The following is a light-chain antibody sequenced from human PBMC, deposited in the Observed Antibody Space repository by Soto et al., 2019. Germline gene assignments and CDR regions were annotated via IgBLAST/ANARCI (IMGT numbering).Light chain of an antibody. Sequence: QSALTQPASVSGSPGQSITISCTGSSSDVGSHNLVSWYQQYPGKAPKLMIFEANKRPSGVSNRFSGSKSGNTASLTVSGLQADDKADSYCCSCVGTSTIFGGGTKLTVL. CDR3: CSCVGTSTI. V-gene: IGLV2-23*01. J-gene: IGLJ2*01. CDR1: SSDVGSHNL. CDR2: EAN.